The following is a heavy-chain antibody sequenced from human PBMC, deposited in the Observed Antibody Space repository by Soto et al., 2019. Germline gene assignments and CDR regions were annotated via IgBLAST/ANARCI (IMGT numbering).Heavy chain of an antibody. CDR1: GFTFSSYA. J-gene: IGHJ4*02. Sequence: EVQLLESGGGLVQPGGSLRLSCAASGFTFSSYAMSWVRHAPGKGLEGVSVISGSGGSTYYADSVKGRFTISRDNSKNTLYLQMNSLRAEDTALYYCAKDTISGTGGVDYWGQGTLVTVSS. CDR2: ISGSGGST. D-gene: IGHD3-10*01. V-gene: IGHV3-23*01. CDR3: AKDTISGTGGVDY.